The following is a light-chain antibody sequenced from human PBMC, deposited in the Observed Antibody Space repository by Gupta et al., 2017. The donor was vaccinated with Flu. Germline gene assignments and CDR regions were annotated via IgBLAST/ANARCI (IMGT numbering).Light chain of an antibody. CDR1: SSDVGGYNY. J-gene: IGLJ2*01. CDR2: EVS. Sequence: QSALTQPASVSGSPGQSITISCTGTSSDVGGYNYVPWYQQHPGKAPKLMIYEVSTRPSGVSNRFSGSKSGNTASLTISGRQAEDEADYYCSSYTSSSPVVFGGGTKLTVL. V-gene: IGLV2-14*01. CDR3: SSYTSSSPVV.